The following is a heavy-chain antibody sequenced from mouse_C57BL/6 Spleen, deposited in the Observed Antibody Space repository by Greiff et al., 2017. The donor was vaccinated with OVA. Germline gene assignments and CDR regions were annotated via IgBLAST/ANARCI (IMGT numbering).Heavy chain of an antibody. D-gene: IGHD3-2*02. CDR3: ARDPHSGAPDY. J-gene: IGHJ2*01. CDR2: ISDGGSYT. Sequence: EVMLVESGGGLVKPGGSLKLSCAASGFTFSSYAMSWVRQTPEKRLEWVATISDGGSYTYYPDNVKGRFTISRDNAKNNRYLQMSHLKSEDTAMYYCARDPHSGAPDYWGQGTTLTVSS. CDR1: GFTFSSYA. V-gene: IGHV5-4*01.